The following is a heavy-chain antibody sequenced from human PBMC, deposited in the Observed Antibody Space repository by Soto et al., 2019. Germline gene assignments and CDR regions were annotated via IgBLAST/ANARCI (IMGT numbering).Heavy chain of an antibody. V-gene: IGHV1-69*02. CDR1: GGTFSSYT. Sequence: SVKVSCKASGGTFSSYTISWVRQAPGQGLEWMGRIIPILGIANYAQKIQGRVTITADKSTSTAYMELSSLRSEDTAVYYCARYGEPSYSDCSGVSCYPGVRSYYYYYMDVWGKGTTVTVSS. CDR2: IIPILGIA. D-gene: IGHD2-15*01. J-gene: IGHJ6*03. CDR3: ARYGEPSYSDCSGVSCYPGVRSYYYYYMDV.